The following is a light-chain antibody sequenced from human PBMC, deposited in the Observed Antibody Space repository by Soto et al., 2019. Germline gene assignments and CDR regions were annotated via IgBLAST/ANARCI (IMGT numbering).Light chain of an antibody. CDR1: QSVSSSY. CDR2: GAS. Sequence: IVLTQAPFSLPMSHGERATLSCRASQSVSSSYLAWYQQKPGQAPRLLIYGASSRATGIPDRFSGSGSGTDFTLTISRREPEDFAVYYCQQYGSATSWTFGQGTKVDIK. CDR3: QQYGSATSWT. J-gene: IGKJ1*01. V-gene: IGKV3-20*01.